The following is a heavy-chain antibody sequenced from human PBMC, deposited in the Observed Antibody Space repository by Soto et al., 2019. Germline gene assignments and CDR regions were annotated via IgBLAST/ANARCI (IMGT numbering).Heavy chain of an antibody. V-gene: IGHV4-61*01. J-gene: IGHJ4*02. Sequence: PSETLSLTCTVSGGSVSSGSYYWSWIRQPPGKGLEWIGYIYYSGSTNYNPSLKSRVTISVDTSKNQFSLKLSSVTAADTAVYYCARVDFWSGYYQVDYWGQGTLVTV. CDR1: GGSVSSGSYY. D-gene: IGHD3-3*01. CDR3: ARVDFWSGYYQVDY. CDR2: IYYSGST.